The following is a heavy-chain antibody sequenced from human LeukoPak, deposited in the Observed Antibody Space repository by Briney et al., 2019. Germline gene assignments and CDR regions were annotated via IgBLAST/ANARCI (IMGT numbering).Heavy chain of an antibody. Sequence: ASVKVSCKSSGYTFTGYYMHWVRQAPGQGLEWMGWINPNSGGTNYAQKFQGRVTMTRDTSISKAYMELSRLRSDDTAVYYCARGPRYGSGRQYYYYMDVWGKGTTVTVSS. CDR2: INPNSGGT. D-gene: IGHD3-10*01. CDR3: ARGPRYGSGRQYYYYMDV. J-gene: IGHJ6*03. CDR1: GYTFTGYY. V-gene: IGHV1-2*02.